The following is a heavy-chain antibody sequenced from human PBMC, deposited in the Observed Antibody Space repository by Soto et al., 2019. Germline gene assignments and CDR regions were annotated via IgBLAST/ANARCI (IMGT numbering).Heavy chain of an antibody. CDR1: GYTFTNYA. D-gene: IGHD6-13*01. V-gene: IGHV1-3*01. J-gene: IGHJ4*02. CDR3: ARVGAAAGPYYFDY. Sequence: ASVKVSCKASGYTFTNYAMHWVRQAPGQRLEWMGWINAGNGNTKYSQKFQGRVTITRDTSASTAYMELSSLRSEDTAVYYCARVGAAAGPYYFDYWGQGTLVTVSS. CDR2: INAGNGNT.